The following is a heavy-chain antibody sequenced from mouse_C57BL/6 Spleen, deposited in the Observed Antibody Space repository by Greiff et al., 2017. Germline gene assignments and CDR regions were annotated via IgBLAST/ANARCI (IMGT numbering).Heavy chain of an antibody. CDR2: IFPGSGST. Sequence: VQLQQSGPELVRPGASVKISCKAPGYTFTSHWMQWVRQRPGQGLEWIGEIFPGSGSTYYNEKFKGKATLTVDPSSSTAYMQLSSLTSEDSAVYFCATYYYGSPYAMDYWGQGTSVTVSS. J-gene: IGHJ4*01. CDR1: GYTFTSHW. CDR3: ATYYYGSPYAMDY. D-gene: IGHD1-1*01. V-gene: IGHV1-56*01.